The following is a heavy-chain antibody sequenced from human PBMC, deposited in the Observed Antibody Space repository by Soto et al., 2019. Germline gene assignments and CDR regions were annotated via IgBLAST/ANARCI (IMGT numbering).Heavy chain of an antibody. CDR3: ARWVYGDYVNWFDP. J-gene: IGHJ5*02. CDR1: GGSISSYY. D-gene: IGHD4-17*01. V-gene: IGHV4-59*01. Sequence: SYTLSLTCTVSGGSISSYYWSWIRQPPGKGLEWIGYIYYSGSTNYNPSLKSRVTISVDTSKNQFSLKLSSVTAADTAVYYCARWVYGDYVNWFDPWGQGTLVTVSS. CDR2: IYYSGST.